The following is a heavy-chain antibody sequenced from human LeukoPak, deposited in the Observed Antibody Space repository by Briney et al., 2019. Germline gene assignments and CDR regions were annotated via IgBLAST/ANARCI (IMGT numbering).Heavy chain of an antibody. J-gene: IGHJ4*02. CDR1: GFTFSSYA. Sequence: GGSLRLSCAASGFTFSSYAMSWVRQAPGKGLEWVSATSGSGGSTYYADSVKGRFTISRDNSKNTLYLQMNSLRAEDTAVYYCAKDGDDYGGIFDYWGQGTLVTVSS. CDR3: AKDGDDYGGIFDY. CDR2: TSGSGGST. V-gene: IGHV3-23*01. D-gene: IGHD4-23*01.